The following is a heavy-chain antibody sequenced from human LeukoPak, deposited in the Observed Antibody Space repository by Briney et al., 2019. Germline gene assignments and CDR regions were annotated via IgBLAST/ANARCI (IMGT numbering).Heavy chain of an antibody. CDR1: GGTFSSYA. CDR2: IIPILGIA. V-gene: IGHV1-69*04. D-gene: IGHD3-3*01. CDR3: AKDQPWNYDFWSGYFLEAY. Sequence: SVNVSCKASGGTFSSYAISWVRQAPGQGLEWMGRIIPILGIANYAQKFQGRVTITADKSTSTAYIELSSLRPEDTAVYYCAKDQPWNYDFWSGYFLEAYWGQGTLVTVSS. J-gene: IGHJ4*02.